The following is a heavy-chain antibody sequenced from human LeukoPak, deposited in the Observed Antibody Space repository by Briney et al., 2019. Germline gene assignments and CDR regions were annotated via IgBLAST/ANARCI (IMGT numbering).Heavy chain of an antibody. CDR1: GYSINNYW. Sequence: GESLKISCKGSGYSINNYWIAWVRQMPGKGLEWMGIIYPADSDIRYSPSFQGQVTISADKSISTAYLQWNSLKASDTAMYYCARQEYCSGASCYTWFDPWGQGTLSPSPQ. CDR2: IYPADSDI. J-gene: IGHJ5*02. D-gene: IGHD2-15*01. V-gene: IGHV5-51*01. CDR3: ARQEYCSGASCYTWFDP.